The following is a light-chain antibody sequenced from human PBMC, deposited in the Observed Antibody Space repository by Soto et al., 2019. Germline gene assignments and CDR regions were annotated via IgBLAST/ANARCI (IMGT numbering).Light chain of an antibody. CDR3: QERRGGPRGT. CDR1: QYIDYN. Sequence: EVVLTQSPATLSLSPGERATLPCRTSQYIDYNLAWFQQKPGQTPRLLILAASQRAAGVPARFRGSGSGTGFTLSLRRLQPEDFAVYYLQERRGGPRGTFRGGTKVEVQ. CDR2: AAS. J-gene: IGKJ4*01. V-gene: IGKV3-11*01.